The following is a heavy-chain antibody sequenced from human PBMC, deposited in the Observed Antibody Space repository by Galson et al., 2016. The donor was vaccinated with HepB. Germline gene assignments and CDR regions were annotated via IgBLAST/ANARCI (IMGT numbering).Heavy chain of an antibody. CDR3: ARAIMTPSDNWFDP. V-gene: IGHV1-46*01. Sequence: SVKVSCKASGYTFINYYIHWVRQAPGQGLEWMGIINPLNGGTDYAQRFQGRVTMTRDTSTSTVSMELSSLRSEDTAVYYCARAIMTPSDNWFDPWGQGSLVTVSS. D-gene: IGHD2-8*01. CDR1: GYTFINYY. CDR2: INPLNGGT. J-gene: IGHJ5*02.